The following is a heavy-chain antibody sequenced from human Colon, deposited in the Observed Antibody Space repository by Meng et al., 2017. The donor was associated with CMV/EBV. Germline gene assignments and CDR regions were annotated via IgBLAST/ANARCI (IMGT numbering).Heavy chain of an antibody. Sequence: QVQLVQSGAEVKKPGASVKVSCKASGYTFTGFYIQWVRQAPGQGLEWMGWINPKSGYTIYEQKFQGRVTMTRDTSISTVYMDLNSLRSDDTAVYFCARDLWSGSSDYFDYWGQGTLVTVSS. CDR1: GYTFTGFY. CDR2: INPKSGYT. CDR3: ARDLWSGSSDYFDY. D-gene: IGHD3-3*01. J-gene: IGHJ4*02. V-gene: IGHV1-2*02.